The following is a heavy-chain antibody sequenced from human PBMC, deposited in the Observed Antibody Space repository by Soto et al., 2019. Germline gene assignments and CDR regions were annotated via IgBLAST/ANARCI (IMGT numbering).Heavy chain of an antibody. V-gene: IGHV1-18*01. J-gene: IGHJ6*02. CDR2: ISAYNGNT. CDR3: ARDRSWVEDIVVVPAATRHYYYGMDV. CDR1: GYTFTSYG. D-gene: IGHD2-2*01. Sequence: GASVKVSCKASGYTFTSYGISWVRQAPGQGLEWMGWISAYNGNTNYAQKLQGRVTMTTDTSTSTAYMELRSLRSDDTAVYYCARDRSWVEDIVVVPAATRHYYYGMDVWGQGTTVTVS.